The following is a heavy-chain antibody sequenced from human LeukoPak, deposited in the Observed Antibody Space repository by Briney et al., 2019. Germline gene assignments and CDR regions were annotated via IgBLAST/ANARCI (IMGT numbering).Heavy chain of an antibody. D-gene: IGHD6-19*01. Sequence: SETLSLTCTVSGGSISSFYWSWIRQPPGKGLEWIGYIYSSGSTKYNPSLKSRVTMSVDTSKNQFSLKLSSVTAADTAVYYCARGRPGLVGYFQHWGQGTLVTVSS. V-gene: IGHV4-59*12. CDR2: IYSSGST. J-gene: IGHJ1*01. CDR1: GGSISSFY. CDR3: ARGRPGLVGYFQH.